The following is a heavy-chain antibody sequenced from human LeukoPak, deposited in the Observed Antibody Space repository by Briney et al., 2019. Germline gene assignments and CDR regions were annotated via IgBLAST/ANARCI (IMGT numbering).Heavy chain of an antibody. D-gene: IGHD3-10*01. CDR3: AIDSGSRDYFDY. J-gene: IGHJ4*02. CDR2: IPSDGSNN. V-gene: IGHV3-30*02. CDR1: GVTFSRHV. Sequence: GGSLRLSCAASGVTFSRHVMHWVRQAPGKGLEWVAFIPSDGSNNYYADSVKGRFTISRDNSKNTLYLQMNSLRAEDTAVYYCAIDSGSRDYFDYWGQGTLVTVSS.